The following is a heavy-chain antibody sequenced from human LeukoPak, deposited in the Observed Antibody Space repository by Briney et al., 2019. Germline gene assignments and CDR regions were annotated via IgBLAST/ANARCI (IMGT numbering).Heavy chain of an antibody. D-gene: IGHD6-13*01. V-gene: IGHV3-21*01. Sequence: PGGSLRLSCAASGFTFSSYSMTWVRQAPGKGLEWVSSISSSSSYIYYADSVKGRFTISRDNAKNSLYLQMNSLRAEDTAVYYCAKDPDSSPVAWFEPWGEGTLVTVSS. J-gene: IGHJ5*02. CDR2: ISSSSSYI. CDR3: AKDPDSSPVAWFEP. CDR1: GFTFSSYS.